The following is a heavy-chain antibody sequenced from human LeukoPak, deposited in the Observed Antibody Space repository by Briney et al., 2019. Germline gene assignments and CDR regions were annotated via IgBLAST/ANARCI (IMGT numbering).Heavy chain of an antibody. D-gene: IGHD6-13*01. J-gene: IGHJ6*04. CDR1: GFTFSSYS. Sequence: GGSLRLSCAASGFTFSSYSMNWVRQAPGKGLEWVSSISSSSSYIYYADSVKGRFTISRDNAKNSLYLQMNSLRAEDTAVYYCASSSWYDSPGVVWGKGTTVTVSS. CDR2: ISSSSSYI. V-gene: IGHV3-21*01. CDR3: ASSSWYDSPGVV.